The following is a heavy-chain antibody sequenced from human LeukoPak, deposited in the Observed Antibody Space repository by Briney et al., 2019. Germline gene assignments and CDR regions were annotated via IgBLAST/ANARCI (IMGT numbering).Heavy chain of an antibody. D-gene: IGHD3-22*01. CDR3: XXXXXXXXXXXGYYVDLGMDV. CDR1: GFTFSDYY. V-gene: IGHV3-11*01. J-gene: IGHJ6*02. Sequence: GGSLRLSCAASGFTFSDYYMSWIRQAPGKGLEWVSYISSSGSTIYYADSVKGRFTISRDNAKNSLYLQMNSLRAEDTAVYYXXXXXXXXXXXXGYYVDLGMDVWGQGTTVTVSS. CDR2: ISSSGSTI.